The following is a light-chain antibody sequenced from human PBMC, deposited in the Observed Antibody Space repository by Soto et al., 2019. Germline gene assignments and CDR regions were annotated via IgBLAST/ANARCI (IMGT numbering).Light chain of an antibody. CDR2: KAS. Sequence: DIQMTQSPSTLSASVGDRVTITCRASQSISSWLAWYQQKPGKAPKLLIYKASSLESGVPSRFSGSGSGTALTLTISSLQPYDLATYYCQEYNSYSTFGQGTKLEIK. J-gene: IGKJ2*01. CDR3: QEYNSYST. V-gene: IGKV1-5*03. CDR1: QSISSW.